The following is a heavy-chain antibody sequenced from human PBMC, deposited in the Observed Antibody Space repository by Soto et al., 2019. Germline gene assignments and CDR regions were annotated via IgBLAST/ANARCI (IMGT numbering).Heavy chain of an antibody. CDR1: GFSLNTSGVS. CDR2: IYWNDDK. CDR3: AHKRGYFDWLIVLDP. Sequence: QITLKESGPTLVKPTQTLTLTCNVSGFSLNTSGVSVGWIRQPPGQALEWLALIYWNDDKRYSPSLNSRLTITKDTSKNQVILTMTNMDPVDTATYYCAHKRGYFDWLIVLDPWGQGTLVTVSS. D-gene: IGHD3-9*01. V-gene: IGHV2-5*01. J-gene: IGHJ5*02.